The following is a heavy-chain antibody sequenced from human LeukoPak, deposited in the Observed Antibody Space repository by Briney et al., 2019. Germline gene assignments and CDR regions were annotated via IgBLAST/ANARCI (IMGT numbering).Heavy chain of an antibody. CDR2: IGSSSSYI. D-gene: IGHD3-10*01. J-gene: IGHJ6*02. Sequence: GGSLRLSCAASGFTFSSYSMNWVRQAPGKGLEWVSSIGSSSSYIFYADSVKGRFTISRDNAKNSLYLQMNSLRAEDTAVYYCARAGGDGSGTYYSSYYYYGMDVWGQGTTVTVSS. V-gene: IGHV3-21*01. CDR3: ARAGGDGSGTYYSSYYYYGMDV. CDR1: GFTFSSYS.